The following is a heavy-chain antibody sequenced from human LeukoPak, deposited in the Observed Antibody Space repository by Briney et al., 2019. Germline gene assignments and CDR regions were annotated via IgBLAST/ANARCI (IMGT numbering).Heavy chain of an antibody. J-gene: IGHJ4*02. CDR2: IGGSGGST. V-gene: IGHV3-23*01. Sequence: PGGSLRLSCAASGFSFSSYAMSWVRQAPGTGLEWVSAIGGSGGSTYHADSVKGRFTISRDNSKNTLYLQMNSLRAEDTAVYYCAKGGRQDYDSSGYFYWGQGTLVTVSS. D-gene: IGHD3-22*01. CDR1: GFSFSSYA. CDR3: AKGGRQDYDSSGYFY.